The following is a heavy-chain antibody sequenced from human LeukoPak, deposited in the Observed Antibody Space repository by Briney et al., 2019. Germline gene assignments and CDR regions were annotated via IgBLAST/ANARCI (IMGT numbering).Heavy chain of an antibody. V-gene: IGHV3-30*02. CDR1: GFTFNSNG. J-gene: IGHJ3*02. D-gene: IGHD1-1*01. CDR3: ARGGTTGTTSPLRAFDI. CDR2: IRYDGNTK. Sequence: GGSLRLSCAASGFTFNSNGMHWVRQAPGKGLEWVAFIRYDGNTKYYPDSVKGRFTISRDNSKNTLYLQMNSLRVEDTAVYYCARGGTTGTTSPLRAFDIWGQGTMVTVSS.